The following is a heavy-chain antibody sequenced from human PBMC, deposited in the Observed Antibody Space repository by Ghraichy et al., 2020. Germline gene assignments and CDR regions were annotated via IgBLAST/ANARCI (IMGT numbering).Heavy chain of an antibody. V-gene: IGHV4-59*08. CDR1: GGSISSYY. CDR3: ARLDRWFDP. Sequence: SXTLSLTCTVSGGSISSYYWSWIRQPPGKGLEWIGYIYYSGSTNYNPSLKSRVTISVDTSKNQFSLKLSSVTAADTAVYYCARLDRWFDPWGQGTLVTVSS. J-gene: IGHJ5*02. CDR2: IYYSGST.